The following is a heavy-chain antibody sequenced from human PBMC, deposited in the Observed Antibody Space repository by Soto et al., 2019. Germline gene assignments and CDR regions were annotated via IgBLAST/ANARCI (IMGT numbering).Heavy chain of an antibody. CDR1: GFTFSNYW. D-gene: IGHD1-26*01. CDR2: IKQDGNDK. V-gene: IGHV3-7*01. Sequence: SCAASGFTFSNYWMNWVRQAPGKGLEWVANIKQDGNDKYYVDSVKGRFTMSRDNAKNSLYLQMNSLRAEDTAVYYCARMVRSGTYGNYNYYAMDVWGQGTTVTVSS. J-gene: IGHJ6*02. CDR3: ARMVRSGTYGNYNYYAMDV.